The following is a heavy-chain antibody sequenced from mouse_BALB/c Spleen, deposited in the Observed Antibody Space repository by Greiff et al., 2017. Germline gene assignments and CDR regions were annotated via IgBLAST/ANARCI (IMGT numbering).Heavy chain of an antibody. CDR2: IWSGGST. D-gene: IGHD1-2*01. V-gene: IGHV2-2*02. Sequence: QVQLKQSGPGLVQPSASLTITCTASGFSLTSYGVHWVRQSPGKGLEWLGAIWSGGSTDYNAAIISRLSTSKDNSKGQVFFKMNSLRTNDTAIYYCDRKGTTATASFAYWGQGTLVTVSA. CDR3: DRKGTTATASFAY. CDR1: GFSLTSYG. J-gene: IGHJ3*01.